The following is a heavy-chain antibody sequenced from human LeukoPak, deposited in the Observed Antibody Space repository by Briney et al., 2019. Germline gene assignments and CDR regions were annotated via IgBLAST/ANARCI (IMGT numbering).Heavy chain of an antibody. J-gene: IGHJ3*02. CDR2: INHGGST. CDR3: ARVRATGAFDI. Sequence: SETLSLTCAVYGGSFSGYYWSWIRQPPGKGLEWIGEINHGGSTNYNPSLKSRVTISVDTSKNQFSLKLSSVTAADTAVYYCARVRATGAFDIWGQGTMVTVSS. CDR1: GGSFSGYY. V-gene: IGHV4-34*01.